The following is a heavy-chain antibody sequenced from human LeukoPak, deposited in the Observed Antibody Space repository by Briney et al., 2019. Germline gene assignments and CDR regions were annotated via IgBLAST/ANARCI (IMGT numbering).Heavy chain of an antibody. J-gene: IGHJ4*02. V-gene: IGHV1-69*04. CDR2: IIPILGIA. CDR1: GGTFSSYA. CDR3: ARAPYDSSGYYAWSFDY. Sequence: SVKVSCKASGGTFSSYAISWVRQAPGQGLEWMGRIIPILGIANYAQKFQGRVTITADKSTSTAYMELSSLRSEDTAVYYCARAPYDSSGYYAWSFDYWGQGTLVTVSS. D-gene: IGHD3-22*01.